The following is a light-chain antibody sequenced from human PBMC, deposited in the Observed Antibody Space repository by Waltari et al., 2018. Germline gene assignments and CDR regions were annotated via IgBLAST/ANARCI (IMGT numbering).Light chain of an antibody. CDR2: NNL. Sequence: QSVLTQPPSVSGAPGQEVTISCTGSSSNIGAGYAVHWYQQLPETAPKPLIYNNLHRPSGVPDRFSASKSDTSASLAITGLQADDEAHYYCQSYDSSLSGSVFGGGTKLTVL. J-gene: IGLJ3*02. CDR3: QSYDSSLSGSV. V-gene: IGLV1-40*01. CDR1: SSNIGAGYA.